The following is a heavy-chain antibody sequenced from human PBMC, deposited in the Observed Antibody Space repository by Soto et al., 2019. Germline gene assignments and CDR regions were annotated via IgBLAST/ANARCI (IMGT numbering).Heavy chain of an antibody. CDR1: GFTFSSYA. D-gene: IGHD3-22*01. J-gene: IGHJ6*02. V-gene: IGHV3-30-3*01. CDR3: AAEMYYYDSSGYYGLDV. Sequence: GGSLRLSCAASGFTFSSYAMHWVRQAPGKGLEWVAVISYDGSNKCYADSVKGRFTISRDNSKNTLYLQMNSLRAEDTAVYYCAAEMYYYDSSGYYGLDVWGQGTTVTVSS. CDR2: ISYDGSNK.